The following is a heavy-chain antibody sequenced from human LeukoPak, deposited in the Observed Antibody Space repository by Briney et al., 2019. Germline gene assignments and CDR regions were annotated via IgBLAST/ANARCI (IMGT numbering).Heavy chain of an antibody. V-gene: IGHV3-7*03. CDR3: AKVYYGSGSYYNEAYYFDY. CDR2: IKQDGSEE. J-gene: IGHJ4*02. CDR1: GFTFSSYW. Sequence: GGSLRLSCAASGFTFSSYWMSWVRQAPGKGLEWVANIKQDGSEEYYVDSVKGRFTISRDNAKNSLYLQMNSLRAEDTAVYYCAKVYYGSGSYYNEAYYFDYWGQGTLVTVSS. D-gene: IGHD3-10*01.